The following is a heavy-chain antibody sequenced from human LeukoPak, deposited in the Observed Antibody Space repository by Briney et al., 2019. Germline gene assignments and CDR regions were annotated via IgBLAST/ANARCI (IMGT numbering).Heavy chain of an antibody. CDR3: ARFGITGTLDV. V-gene: IGHV3-7*01. CDR1: GFTFRSYW. Sequence: GGSLRLSCAASGFTFRSYWMSWVREAPGKGLEEVANIRPDGSEEYYVDSLKGRFTISRDNAKNSLYLQVNSLRAEDTAVYSCARFGITGTLDVWGKGTTVTVSS. CDR2: IRPDGSEE. D-gene: IGHD1/OR15-1a*01. J-gene: IGHJ6*04.